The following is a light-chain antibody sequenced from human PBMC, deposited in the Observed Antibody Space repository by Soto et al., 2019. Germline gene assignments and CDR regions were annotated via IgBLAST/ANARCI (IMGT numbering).Light chain of an antibody. Sequence: DIVLTQSPGTLSLSPGERATLSCRASQGVSTNYVAWYQQKTGQAPRLLIYGASSRATSIPDRFSGSGSGTDITLTISRLEPEDFAVFYCHQYGHSPYTFGQGTKLEIK. CDR1: QGVSTNY. V-gene: IGKV3-20*01. J-gene: IGKJ2*01. CDR3: HQYGHSPYT. CDR2: GAS.